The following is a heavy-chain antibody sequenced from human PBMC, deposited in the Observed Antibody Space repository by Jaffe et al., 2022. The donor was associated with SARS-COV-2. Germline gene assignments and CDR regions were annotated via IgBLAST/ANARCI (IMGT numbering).Heavy chain of an antibody. CDR1: GGSISSYY. CDR2: IYYSGST. J-gene: IGHJ1*01. Sequence: QVQLQESGPGLVKPSETLSLTCTVSGGSISSYYWSWIRQPPGKGLEWIGYIYYSGSTNYNPSLKSRVTISVDTSKNQFSLKLSSVTAADTAVYYCARGGGSGYLPEYFQHWGQGTLVTVSS. V-gene: IGHV4-59*01. CDR3: ARGGGSGYLPEYFQH. D-gene: IGHD2-15*01.